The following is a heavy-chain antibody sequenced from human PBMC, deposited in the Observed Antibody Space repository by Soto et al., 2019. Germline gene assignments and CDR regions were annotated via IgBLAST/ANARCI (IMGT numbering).Heavy chain of an antibody. CDR3: ALTTPGGPYYDFWSGYRFDY. V-gene: IGHV4-59*01. CDR2: IYYSGST. D-gene: IGHD3-3*01. Sequence: PSETLSLTCTVSGGSIISYYWSWILQPPWKGLEWIGYIYYSGSTNYNPSLKSRVTISVDTSKNQFSLKLSSVTAADTAVYYCALTTPGGPYYDFWSGYRFDYWGQGTLVTVSS. CDR1: GGSIISYY. J-gene: IGHJ4*02.